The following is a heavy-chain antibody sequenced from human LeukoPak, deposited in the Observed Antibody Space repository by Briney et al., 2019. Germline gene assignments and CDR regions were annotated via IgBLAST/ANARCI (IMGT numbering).Heavy chain of an antibody. J-gene: IGHJ4*02. CDR1: GFTFSSYW. CDR2: INSDGSTT. CDR3: TRGGVDY. Sequence: GGSLRLSCAASGFTFSSYWMHWVRQAPGKGLVWVSRINSDGSTTTYADSVKGRFTISRDNAQNTLYLQMNSLRVEDTAVYYCTRGGVDYWGQGTLVTVSS. V-gene: IGHV3-74*01.